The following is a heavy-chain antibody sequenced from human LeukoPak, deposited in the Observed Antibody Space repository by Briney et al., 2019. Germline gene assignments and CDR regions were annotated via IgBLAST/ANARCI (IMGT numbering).Heavy chain of an antibody. D-gene: IGHD5-18*01. J-gene: IGHJ6*02. CDR1: GGSISSYY. CDR3: ARMVVDTATVGGYYYGMDV. Sequence: SETLSLTCTVSGGSISSYYWSWLRQPPGKGLEWIGYIYYSGSTNYNPSLKSRVTISVDTSKNQFSLKLSSVTAADTAVYYCARMVVDTATVGGYYYGMDVWGQGTTVTVSS. V-gene: IGHV4-59*08. CDR2: IYYSGST.